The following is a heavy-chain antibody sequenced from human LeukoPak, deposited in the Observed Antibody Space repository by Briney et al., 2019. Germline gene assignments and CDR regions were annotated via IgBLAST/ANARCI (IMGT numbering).Heavy chain of an antibody. CDR3: ARLTYDSSGYFDY. CDR2: ISSSRTYT. J-gene: IGHJ4*02. CDR1: GFTFSDYY. Sequence: PGGSLRLSCAASGFTFSDYYMSWIRQAPGKGLEWVSYISSSRTYTNYADSVKGRFTISRDNAKNSLYLQMNSLRAEDTAVYYCARLTYDSSGYFDYWGRGTLVTVSS. V-gene: IGHV3-11*03. D-gene: IGHD3-22*01.